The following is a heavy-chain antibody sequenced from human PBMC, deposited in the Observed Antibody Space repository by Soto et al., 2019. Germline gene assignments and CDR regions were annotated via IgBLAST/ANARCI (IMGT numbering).Heavy chain of an antibody. CDR3: ARGPAYYNILTGYYRSDYFDY. CDR1: GFTFSSYG. CDR2: ISYDGNNK. Sequence: QVQLVESGGGVVQPGRSLRLSCAASGFTFSSYGMHWVRQAPGKGLEWVAFISYDGNNKYYADSVKGRFTISRDNSKNTLFLQMNSLRAEDTAVYYCARGPAYYNILTGYYRSDYFDYWGQGTLVTVSS. V-gene: IGHV3-30-3*01. D-gene: IGHD3-9*01. J-gene: IGHJ4*02.